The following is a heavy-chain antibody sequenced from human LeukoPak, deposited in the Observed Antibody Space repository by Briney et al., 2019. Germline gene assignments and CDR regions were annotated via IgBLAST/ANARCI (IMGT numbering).Heavy chain of an antibody. CDR1: GASITTRPYY. CDR2: VYYRGNA. V-gene: IGHV4-39*01. CDR3: ATHEEGSYFET. D-gene: IGHD3-10*01. Sequence: SETLSLTCSVSGASITTRPYYYGWIRPSPTRGLEWIASVYYRGNAYYRPSLISRATSSVDRSKYQVSLNLSSVTATHTAVYYCATHEEGSYFETWGQGTLVIVSS. J-gene: IGHJ4*01.